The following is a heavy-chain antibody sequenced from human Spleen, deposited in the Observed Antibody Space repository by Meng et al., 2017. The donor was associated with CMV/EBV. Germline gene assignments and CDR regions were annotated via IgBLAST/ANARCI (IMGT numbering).Heavy chain of an antibody. CDR3: VREPGP. V-gene: IGHV4-31*03. J-gene: IGHJ5*02. Sequence: SLTCTGAGGTITRGGYYWTWSRQHPGKGLEWIGYGYPSGSTFSNYNPSLKSRVAISVDTSKNQFSLKLSSVTAADTAVYYCVREPGPWGQGTLVTVSS. CDR2: GYPSGST. CDR1: GGTITRGGYY.